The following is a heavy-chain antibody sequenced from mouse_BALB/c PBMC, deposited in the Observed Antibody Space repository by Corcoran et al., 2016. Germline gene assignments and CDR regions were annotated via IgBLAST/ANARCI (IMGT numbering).Heavy chain of an antibody. CDR1: GYTFTSYV. J-gene: IGHJ1*01. Sequence: EVQLQQSGPELVKPGASVKMSCKASGYTFTSYVMHWVKQKPGQGLEWIGYINPYNDGTKYNEKFKGKATLTSDNSSSTAYMELSSLTSEDSAVYYCARQYGNYAYWYVDVWGAGTTVTVSS. CDR2: INPYNDGT. CDR3: ARQYGNYAYWYVDV. D-gene: IGHD2-10*02. V-gene: IGHV1S136*01.